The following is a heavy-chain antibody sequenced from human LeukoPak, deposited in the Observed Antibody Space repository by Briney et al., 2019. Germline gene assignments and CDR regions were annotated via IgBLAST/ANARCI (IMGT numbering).Heavy chain of an antibody. J-gene: IGHJ4*02. CDR1: GFTFDDYG. V-gene: IGHV3-21*04. CDR2: ISSSSSYI. Sequence: PGGSLRLSCAASGFTFDDYGMNWVRQAPGKGLEWVSSISSSSSYIYYADSVRGRFTISRDTSKNMVFLQMNSLRVEDTAVYYCARGIDYWGRGTLVTVSS. CDR3: ARGIDY.